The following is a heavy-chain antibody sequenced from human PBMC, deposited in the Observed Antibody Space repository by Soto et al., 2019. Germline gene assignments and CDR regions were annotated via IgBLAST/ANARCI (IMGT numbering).Heavy chain of an antibody. D-gene: IGHD1-26*01. Sequence: GGSLRLSCAASGFTFSSYGMHWVRQAPGKGLEWVAVISYDGSNKYYADSVKGRFTISRDNSKNTLYLQMNSLRAEDTAVYYCAKDRVGATTDYYYGMDVWGQGTTVTVSS. J-gene: IGHJ6*02. CDR1: GFTFSSYG. V-gene: IGHV3-30*18. CDR3: AKDRVGATTDYYYGMDV. CDR2: ISYDGSNK.